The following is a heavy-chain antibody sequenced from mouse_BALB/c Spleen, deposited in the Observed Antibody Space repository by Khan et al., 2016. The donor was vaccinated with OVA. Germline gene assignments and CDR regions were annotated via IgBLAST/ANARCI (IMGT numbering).Heavy chain of an antibody. CDR2: ISTDSVNT. CDR3: AIRDYVDD. Sequence: VQLQQSGPELVRPGVSVKISCTGSGYTFTDYSMHWVKQSHAKSLEWIGVISTDSVNTHYNQKFKSTATLTVDKSSSTAYMELSRLTSEDSAIDSCAIRDYVDDWGQGTTLTVSS. V-gene: IGHV1S137*01. CDR1: GYTFTDYS. J-gene: IGHJ2*01.